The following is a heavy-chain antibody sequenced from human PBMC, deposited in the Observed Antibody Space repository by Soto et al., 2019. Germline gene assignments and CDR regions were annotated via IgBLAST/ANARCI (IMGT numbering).Heavy chain of an antibody. CDR2: ISGSGGST. CDR1: GFTFSSYA. V-gene: IGHV3-23*01. J-gene: IGHJ4*02. Sequence: GGSLRLSCAASGFTFSSYAMSWVRQAPGKGLEWVSAISGSGGSTYYADSVKGRFTISRDNSKNTLYLQMNSLRAEDTAVYYCAKDPVSISDWGSDFDYWGQGTLVTVSS. D-gene: IGHD7-27*01. CDR3: AKDPVSISDWGSDFDY.